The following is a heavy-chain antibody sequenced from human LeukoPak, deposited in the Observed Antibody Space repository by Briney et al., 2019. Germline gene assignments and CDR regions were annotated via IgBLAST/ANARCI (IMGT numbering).Heavy chain of an antibody. CDR2: INHSGGT. D-gene: IGHD2-21*02. V-gene: IGHV4-34*01. Sequence: SETLSLTCAVYGGSFSGYYWSWIRQPPGKGLEWIGEINHSGGTNYNPSLKSRVTISVDTSKNQFSLKLSSVTAADTAVYYCARDLTGDSTFDYWGQGTLVTVSS. CDR3: ARDLTGDSTFDY. J-gene: IGHJ4*02. CDR1: GGSFSGYY.